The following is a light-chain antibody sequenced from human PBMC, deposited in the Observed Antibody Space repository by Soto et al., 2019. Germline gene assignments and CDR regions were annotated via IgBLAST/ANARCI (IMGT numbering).Light chain of an antibody. CDR2: DAS. Sequence: EIVLTQSPATLSLSPGERATLSCRASQTVSSYLLWYQQKRGQAPRLLIYDASSRATGIPARFSGSGSGTDFTLTISSLEPEDFAVYYCQQRSNWPPTFGQGTRLEI. V-gene: IGKV3-11*01. CDR3: QQRSNWPPT. J-gene: IGKJ5*01. CDR1: QTVSSY.